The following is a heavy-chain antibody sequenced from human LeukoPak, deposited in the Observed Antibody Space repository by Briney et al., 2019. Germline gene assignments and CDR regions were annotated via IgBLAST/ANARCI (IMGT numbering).Heavy chain of an antibody. CDR1: GFTFSSYG. J-gene: IGHJ6*03. CDR2: ISYDGSSK. Sequence: HPGGSLRLSCAASGFTFSSYGMHWVRQAPGKGLEWVAVISYDGSSKDYADSVKGRFTISRDNSKNTLYLQMNSLTVEDTAVYYCAKAADQYYYSYFYYMDVWGKGTTVTVSS. D-gene: IGHD2/OR15-2a*01. V-gene: IGHV3-30*18. CDR3: AKAADQYYYSYFYYMDV.